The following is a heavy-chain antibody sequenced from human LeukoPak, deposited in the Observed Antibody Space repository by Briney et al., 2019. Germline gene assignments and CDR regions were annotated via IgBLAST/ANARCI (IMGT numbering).Heavy chain of an antibody. J-gene: IGHJ4*02. V-gene: IGHV3-23*01. CDR1: GFTFKNYG. CDR3: AKGADTAVANYFDY. Sequence: GGSLRLSCAASGFTFKNYGMSWVRQAPGKGLEWVSAIGGSGGSTYNADPVRGRFTISRDNFKNTLYLQMNSLRVEDTAVYYCAKGADTAVANYFDYWGQGTLVTVSS. CDR2: IGGSGGST. D-gene: IGHD5-18*01.